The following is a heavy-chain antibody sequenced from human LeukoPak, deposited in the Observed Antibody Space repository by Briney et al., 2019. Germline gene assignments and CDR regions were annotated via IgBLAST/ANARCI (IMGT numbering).Heavy chain of an antibody. V-gene: IGHV1-8*01. Sequence: ASVKVSCKASGYTFTSYDINWVRQATGQGLEWMGWMNPNSGNTGYAQKFQGRVTMTRNTSISTAYMELSSLGSEDTAVYYCARTRITIFDYYYGMDVWGQGTTVTVSS. CDR3: ARTRITIFDYYYGMDV. CDR2: MNPNSGNT. CDR1: GYTFTSYD. D-gene: IGHD3-9*01. J-gene: IGHJ6*02.